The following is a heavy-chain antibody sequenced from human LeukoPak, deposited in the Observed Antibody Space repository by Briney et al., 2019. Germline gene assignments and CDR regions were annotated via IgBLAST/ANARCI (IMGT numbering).Heavy chain of an antibody. CDR3: ARVSGWYWFDN. J-gene: IGHJ4*02. CDR1: GFTFSSYA. V-gene: IGHV3-64*02. Sequence: GGSLRLSCAASGFTFSSYAMHWVRQAPGKGLEYVSAISSNGRITYYADSVKGRFTISRDNSKNILYLQMGSLRTEDTAVYYCARVSGWYWFDNWGQGTLVTVSS. CDR2: ISSNGRIT. D-gene: IGHD6-19*01.